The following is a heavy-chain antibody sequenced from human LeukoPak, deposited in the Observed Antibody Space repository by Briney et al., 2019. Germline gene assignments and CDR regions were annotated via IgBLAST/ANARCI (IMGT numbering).Heavy chain of an antibody. J-gene: IGHJ4*02. D-gene: IGHD1-26*01. CDR2: IWYDGSKK. CDR1: GFSFSSYG. Sequence: GRSLRLSCATSGFSFSSYGMHWVRQAPGKGLEWVAVIWYDGSKKYYGDSVKGRFTISRDNSKNTLDLQMNSLRAEDTAVYYCAREGVGRTAFQNYFDYWGQGILVTVSS. CDR3: AREGVGRTAFQNYFDY. V-gene: IGHV3-33*01.